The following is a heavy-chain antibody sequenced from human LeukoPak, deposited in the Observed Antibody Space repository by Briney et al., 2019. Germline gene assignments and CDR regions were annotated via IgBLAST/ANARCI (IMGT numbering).Heavy chain of an antibody. Sequence: GASVKVSCKVSGYTLTELSMHWVRQAPGKGLEWMGGFDPEDGETIYAQKFQGRVTMTEDTSTDTAYMELSSLRSEDTAVYYCATPHSIAARPWPSYYFDYWGQGTLVTVSS. D-gene: IGHD6-6*01. J-gene: IGHJ4*02. V-gene: IGHV1-24*01. CDR1: GYTLTELS. CDR2: FDPEDGET. CDR3: ATPHSIAARPWPSYYFDY.